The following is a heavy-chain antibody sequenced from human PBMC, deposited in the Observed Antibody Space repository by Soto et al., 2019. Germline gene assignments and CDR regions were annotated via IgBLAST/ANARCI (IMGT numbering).Heavy chain of an antibody. J-gene: IGHJ4*02. Sequence: LGESLKISCKGSGYSFTNYWIGWVRQMPGKGLEWMGIFYSGDSDATYGPSFQGQVTISADKSISTAYLQWTSLKASDTAMYYCARGSGTYPYFDYWGQGTLVTVSS. CDR2: FYSGDSDA. D-gene: IGHD3-3*01. CDR3: ARGSGTYPYFDY. V-gene: IGHV5-51*01. CDR1: GYSFTNYW.